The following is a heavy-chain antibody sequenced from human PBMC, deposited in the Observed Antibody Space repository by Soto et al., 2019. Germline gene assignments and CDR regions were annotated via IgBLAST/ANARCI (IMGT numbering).Heavy chain of an antibody. CDR1: GFIFSNYA. CDR3: TKGGIPRRYNIPKVDFDY. Sequence: GSLRLSCAAPGFIFSNYAMSWVRQAPGRGLEWVSAISGSGATTYYPDSVKGRFTISRDNSKNTLYLQMNNLRADDTAVYYCTKGGIPRRYNIPKVDFDYWGQGSLVTVSS. V-gene: IGHV3-23*01. D-gene: IGHD1-1*01. CDR2: ISGSGATT. J-gene: IGHJ4*02.